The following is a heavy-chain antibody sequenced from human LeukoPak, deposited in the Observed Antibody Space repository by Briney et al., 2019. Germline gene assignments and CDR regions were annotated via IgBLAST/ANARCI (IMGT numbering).Heavy chain of an antibody. V-gene: IGHV3-53*01. CDR2: IYSGGST. CDR1: GFTVSSNY. CDR3: AKVLSRSYFDY. J-gene: IGHJ4*02. Sequence: GGFLRLSCVASGFTVSSNYMSWVRQAPGKGLEWVSIIYSGGSTYYADSVKGRFTISRDNSKNTLYLQMNSLRAEDTAVYYCAKVLSRSYFDYWGQGTLVTVSS. D-gene: IGHD4/OR15-4a*01.